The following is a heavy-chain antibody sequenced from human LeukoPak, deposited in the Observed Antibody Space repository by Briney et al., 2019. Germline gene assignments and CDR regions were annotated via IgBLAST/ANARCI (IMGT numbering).Heavy chain of an antibody. Sequence: GGSLRLSCAASGFTFSNYAMTWVRQAPGKGLEWVSGISGSGGSTNYADSVRGRFTISRDNSKNTLHLQMNSLRVEDTAIYYCAKCYYYDSSGYYYPDYWGQGTLVTVSS. D-gene: IGHD3-22*01. CDR2: ISGSGGST. CDR3: AKCYYYDSSGYYYPDY. CDR1: GFTFSNYA. J-gene: IGHJ4*02. V-gene: IGHV3-23*01.